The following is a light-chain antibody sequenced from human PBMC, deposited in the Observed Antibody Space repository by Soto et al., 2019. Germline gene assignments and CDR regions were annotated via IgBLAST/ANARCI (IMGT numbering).Light chain of an antibody. V-gene: IGKV3-20*01. J-gene: IGKJ5*01. Sequence: ESVLTQSPGTRSLSPWERATLFFRASQSVSNSFFAWYQQKPGQAPRLLIYGASSRATGIPDRFSGSGSGTDFTLTISRLEPEDFAVYYCQQYGSSITFGQGTRLEIK. CDR3: QQYGSSIT. CDR1: QSVSNSF. CDR2: GAS.